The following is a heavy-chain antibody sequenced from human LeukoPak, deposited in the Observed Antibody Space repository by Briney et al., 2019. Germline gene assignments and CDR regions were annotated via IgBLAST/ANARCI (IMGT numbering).Heavy chain of an antibody. J-gene: IGHJ4*02. CDR2: LSYSGST. Sequence: SETLSLACTVSGGSVSNNNYYWGWIRQPPGKGLEWIGSLSYSGSTYYNPSLKSRVTISVDTSKNQFSLKVSSVTAADTAVYYCARVLAAAAHFDYWGQETLVTVSS. CDR1: GGSVSNNNYY. V-gene: IGHV4-39*01. D-gene: IGHD6-13*01. CDR3: ARVLAAAAHFDY.